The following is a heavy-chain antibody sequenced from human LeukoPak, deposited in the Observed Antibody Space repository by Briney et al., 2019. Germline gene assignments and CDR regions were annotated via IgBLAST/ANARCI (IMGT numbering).Heavy chain of an antibody. CDR3: AKGQQLYYYYYMDV. V-gene: IGHV3-33*06. CDR2: IWYDGSNK. CDR1: GFTFSSYG. J-gene: IGHJ6*03. Sequence: GGSLRLSCAASGFTFSSYGMHWVRQAPGKGLEWVAVIWYDGSNKYYADSVKGRFTISRDNSKNTLYLQTNSLRAEDTAVYYCAKGQQLYYYYYMDVWGKGTTVTVSS. D-gene: IGHD6-13*01.